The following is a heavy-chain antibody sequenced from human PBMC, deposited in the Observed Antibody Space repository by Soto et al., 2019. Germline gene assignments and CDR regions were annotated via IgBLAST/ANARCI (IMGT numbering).Heavy chain of an antibody. CDR3: AMLSYGDYDDAFDI. CDR2: ITSSSSYI. CDR1: GFTFSSYS. Sequence: EVQLVESGGGLVKPGGSLRLSCAASGFTFSSYSMNWVRQAPGKGLEWVSSITSSSSYIYYADSVKGRFTISRDNAKKSLYLQMNSLRAEDTAVYYCAMLSYGDYDDAFDIWGQGTMVTVSS. D-gene: IGHD4-17*01. V-gene: IGHV3-21*01. J-gene: IGHJ3*02.